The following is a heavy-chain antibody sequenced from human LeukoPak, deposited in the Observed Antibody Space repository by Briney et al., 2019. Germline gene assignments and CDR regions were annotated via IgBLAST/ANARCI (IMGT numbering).Heavy chain of an antibody. CDR3: ARLVGAAGTTIFDY. Sequence: SETLSLTCTVSGGSISSCYWSWIRQPPGKGLEWIGYIYYSGSTNYNPSLKSRVTISVDTSKNQFSLKLSSVTAADTAVYYCARLVGAAGTTIFDYWGQGTLVTVSS. V-gene: IGHV4-59*08. CDR1: GGSISSCY. J-gene: IGHJ4*02. D-gene: IGHD6-13*01. CDR2: IYYSGST.